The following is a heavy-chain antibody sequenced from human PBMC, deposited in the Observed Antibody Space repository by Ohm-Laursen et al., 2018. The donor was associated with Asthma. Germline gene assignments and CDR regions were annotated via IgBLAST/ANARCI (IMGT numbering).Heavy chain of an antibody. CDR2: IYYSGST. CDR3: ARDLPYYGDYVHWFDP. D-gene: IGHD4-17*01. Sequence: TLSLTCTVSGGSISSYYWSWIRQPPGKGLEWIGYIYYSGSTNYNPSLKSRVTISVDTSKNQFSLKLSSVTAADTAVYYCARDLPYYGDYVHWFDPWGQGTLVTVSS. CDR1: GGSISSYY. J-gene: IGHJ5*02. V-gene: IGHV4-59*01.